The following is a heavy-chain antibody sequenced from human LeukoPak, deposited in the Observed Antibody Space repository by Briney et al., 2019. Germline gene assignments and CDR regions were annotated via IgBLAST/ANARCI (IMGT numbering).Heavy chain of an antibody. CDR2: IYYSGST. V-gene: IGHV4-39*01. CDR1: GGSISSSSYY. J-gene: IGHJ4*02. CDR3: ASDRKGEGSFDY. Sequence: PSETLSLTCTASGGSISSSSYYWGWIRQPPGKGLEWIGSIYYSGSTYYNPSLKSRVTISVDTSKNQFSLKLSSVTAADTAVYYCASDRKGEGSFDYWGQGTLVTVSS.